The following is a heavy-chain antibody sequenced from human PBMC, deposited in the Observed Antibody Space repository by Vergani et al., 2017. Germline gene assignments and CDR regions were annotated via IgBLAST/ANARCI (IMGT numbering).Heavy chain of an antibody. Sequence: VQLVESGGGLVKPGGSLRLSCAASGFTFSDYYMSWIRQAPGKGLEWVSVIYSGGSTYYPGSVKGRFTISRENAKNSLYLQMNSLRAGDTAVYYCARDRRLGYFDLWGRGTLVTVSS. V-gene: IGHV3-66*01. CDR2: IYSGGST. D-gene: IGHD4-11*01. CDR3: ARDRRLGYFDL. J-gene: IGHJ2*01. CDR1: GFTFSDYY.